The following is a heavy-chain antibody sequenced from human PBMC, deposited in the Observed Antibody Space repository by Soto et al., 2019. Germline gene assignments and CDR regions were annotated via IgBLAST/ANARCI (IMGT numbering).Heavy chain of an antibody. CDR2: ISWNSGSI. Sequence: GGSLRLSCAASGFTFDDYAMHWVRQAPGKGLEWVSGISWNSGSIGYADSVKGRFTISRDNAKNSLYLQMNSLRAEDTALYYCAKSQVPSSHYYYYMDVWGKGTTVTVSS. J-gene: IGHJ6*03. D-gene: IGHD6-6*01. CDR1: GFTFDDYA. V-gene: IGHV3-9*01. CDR3: AKSQVPSSHYYYYMDV.